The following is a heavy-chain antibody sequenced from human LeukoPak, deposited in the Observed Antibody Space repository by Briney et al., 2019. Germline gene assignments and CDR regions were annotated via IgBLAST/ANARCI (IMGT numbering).Heavy chain of an antibody. J-gene: IGHJ4*02. CDR3: AKRGEAATNTIFTYYFDY. CDR1: GFNFRGYG. CDR2: ISYDGSNK. D-gene: IGHD3-10*01. Sequence: GGSLRLSCAASGFNFRGYGMHWVRQTPGKGLEWVAAISYDGSNKFYADSVKGRFTISRDNSKNTLHLQMNTLRAEDTAVYYCAKRGEAATNTIFTYYFDYWGQGTLVTVSS. V-gene: IGHV3-30*18.